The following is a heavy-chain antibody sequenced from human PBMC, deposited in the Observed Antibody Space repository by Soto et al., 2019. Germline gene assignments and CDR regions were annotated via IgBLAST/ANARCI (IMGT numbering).Heavy chain of an antibody. CDR2: ISAYNGNT. V-gene: IGHV1-18*01. CDR1: GYTFTGYG. J-gene: IGHJ3*02. Sequence: ASVKVSCKASGYTFTGYGISWVRQAPGQGLEWMGWISAYNGNTNYAQKLQGRVTMTTDTSTSTAYMELRSLRSDDTAVYYCARDPRMKYYYDSSGYECAFDIWGQGTMVTVSS. D-gene: IGHD3-22*01. CDR3: ARDPRMKYYYDSSGYECAFDI.